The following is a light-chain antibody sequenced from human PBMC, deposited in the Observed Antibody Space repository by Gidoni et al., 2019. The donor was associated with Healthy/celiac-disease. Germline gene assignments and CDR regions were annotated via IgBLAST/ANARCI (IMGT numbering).Light chain of an antibody. J-gene: IGKJ2*03. CDR3: QQYGNSPPYS. CDR1: QDISNY. Sequence: DIQITQSTSSLSASGGDRVTITCRESQDISNYLNWYQQKPGKAPKLLIYDASNLETGVPSRFSGSGSGTDFTFTISSLQPEDIATYYCQQYGNSPPYSFGQGTKLEIK. CDR2: DAS. V-gene: IGKV1-33*01.